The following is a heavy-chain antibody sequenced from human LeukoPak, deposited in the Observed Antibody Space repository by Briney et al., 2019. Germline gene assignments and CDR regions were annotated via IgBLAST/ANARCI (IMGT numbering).Heavy chain of an antibody. CDR3: STKDIAAAADYYYYGMDV. CDR2: IRSKANSYAT. V-gene: IGHV3-73*01. J-gene: IGHJ6*02. Sequence: PGGSLRLSCAASGFTFSSYSMNWVRQVPGKGLEWVGRIRSKANSYATAYAASVKGRFTISRDDSKNTAYLQMNSLKTEDTAVYYCSTKDIAAAADYYYYGMDVWGQGTTVTVSS. D-gene: IGHD6-13*01. CDR1: GFTFSSYS.